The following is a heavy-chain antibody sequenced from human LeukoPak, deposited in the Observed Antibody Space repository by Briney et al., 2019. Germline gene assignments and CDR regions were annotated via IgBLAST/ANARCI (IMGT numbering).Heavy chain of an antibody. D-gene: IGHD1-1*01. CDR1: GYTFTSYD. Sequence: ASVKVSCKASGYTFTSYDINWVRQATGQGLEWMGWMNPNSGNTSYAQKFQGRVTMTRNTSISTAYMELSSLRSEDTAVYYSARGSRYNWNDDQFDYWGQGTLVTVSS. CDR2: MNPNSGNT. CDR3: ARGSRYNWNDDQFDY. V-gene: IGHV1-8*01. J-gene: IGHJ4*02.